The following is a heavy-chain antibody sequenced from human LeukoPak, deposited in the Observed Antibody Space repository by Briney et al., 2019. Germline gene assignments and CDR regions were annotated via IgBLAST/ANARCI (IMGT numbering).Heavy chain of an antibody. CDR1: GYSFTTYS. D-gene: IGHD4-17*01. CDR2: IYPGDSDT. CDR3: TRMPTVTTIDY. Sequence: PGESLKISCKGTGYSFTTYSIAWVRQMPGKGLEWMGIIYPGDSDTRYSPSFQGQVTISADKSISTAYLQWSSLRASDTAIYYCTRMPTVTTIDYWGQGTLVTASS. V-gene: IGHV5-51*01. J-gene: IGHJ4*02.